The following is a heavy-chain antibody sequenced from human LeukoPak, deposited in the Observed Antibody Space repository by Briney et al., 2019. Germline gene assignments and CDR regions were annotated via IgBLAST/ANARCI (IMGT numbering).Heavy chain of an antibody. V-gene: IGHV3-23*01. J-gene: IGHJ4*02. CDR1: GFTFSSYA. D-gene: IGHD2-2*01. CDR2: ISAGSST. CDR3: AKGGSTSPNGINAY. Sequence: GGSLRLSCTASGFTFSSYAMSWGRQAPGKGLEWVSAISAGSSTYYADSVKGRFTISRDNSKNTLYLPMNSLRAEDTAVYYCAKGGSTSPNGINAYWGQGTLVTVSS.